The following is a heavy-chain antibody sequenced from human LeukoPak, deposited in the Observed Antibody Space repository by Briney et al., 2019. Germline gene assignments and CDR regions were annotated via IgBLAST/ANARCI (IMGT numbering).Heavy chain of an antibody. CDR3: ARALLWFGELLV. V-gene: IGHV4-30-2*01. CDR2: IYHSGST. Sequence: SETLSLTCTVSGGSISSGGYYWSWIRQPPGKGLEWIGYIYHSGSTYYNPSLKSRVTISVDRSKNQFSLKLSSVTAADTAVYYCARALLWFGELLVWGQGTLVTVSS. CDR1: GGSISSGGYY. D-gene: IGHD3-10*01. J-gene: IGHJ4*02.